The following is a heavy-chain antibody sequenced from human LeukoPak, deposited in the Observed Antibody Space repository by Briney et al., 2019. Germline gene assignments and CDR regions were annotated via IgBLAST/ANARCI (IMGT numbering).Heavy chain of an antibody. Sequence: PGGSLRLSCAASGFTFSIYAMSWVRQAPGKGLEWVSGMSGNGDTTYYADSVKGRFTISRDKSKNALYLQMNSLSAEDTALCYCAKVSDFWSGYFDYWGQGTLVTVSS. V-gene: IGHV3-23*01. CDR3: AKVSDFWSGYFDY. CDR1: GFTFSIYA. J-gene: IGHJ4*02. D-gene: IGHD3-3*01. CDR2: MSGNGDTT.